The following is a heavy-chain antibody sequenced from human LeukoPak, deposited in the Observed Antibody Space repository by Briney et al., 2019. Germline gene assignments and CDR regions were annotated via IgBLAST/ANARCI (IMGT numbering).Heavy chain of an antibody. V-gene: IGHV3-7*01. CDR1: GFTFSSYW. Sequence: PGGSLRLSSAASGFTFSSYWMSWVRQAPGKGLEWVANIKQDGSEKYYVDSVKGRFTISRDNAKNSLYLQMNSLRVEDTAVYYCARETSVGTRGGLWGSYRLKWFDPWGQGTLGTVSS. CDR2: IKQDGSEK. CDR3: ARETSVGTRGGLWGSYRLKWFDP. J-gene: IGHJ5*02. D-gene: IGHD3-16*02.